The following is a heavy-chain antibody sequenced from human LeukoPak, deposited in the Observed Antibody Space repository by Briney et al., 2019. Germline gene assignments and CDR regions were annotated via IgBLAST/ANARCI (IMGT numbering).Heavy chain of an antibody. J-gene: IGHJ4*02. V-gene: IGHV1-2*02. CDR1: GYTFTVYY. D-gene: IGHD2-2*01. CDR3: AREGGVPADRHFDY. Sequence: GPSVKVSCKASGYTFTVYYMHCVRQAPGQGRECMGWINPNSGGTNYAQKFQGRVTMTRDTSISTAYMELSRLRSDDTAVYYCAREGGVPADRHFDYWGQGTLVTVSS. CDR2: INPNSGGT.